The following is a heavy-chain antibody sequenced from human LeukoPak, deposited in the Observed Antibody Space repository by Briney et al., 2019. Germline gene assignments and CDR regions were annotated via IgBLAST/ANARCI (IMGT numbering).Heavy chain of an antibody. CDR2: IIPIFGTA. Sequence: GASVKVCCKASGGTFSSYAISWVRQAPGQGLEWMGGIIPIFGTANYAQKFQGRVTITADKSTSTAYMELSSLRSEDTAVYYCARSAMGSLLVTYYMDVWGKGTTVTVSS. J-gene: IGHJ6*03. CDR3: ARSAMGSLLVTYYMDV. D-gene: IGHD5-18*01. CDR1: GGTFSSYA. V-gene: IGHV1-69*06.